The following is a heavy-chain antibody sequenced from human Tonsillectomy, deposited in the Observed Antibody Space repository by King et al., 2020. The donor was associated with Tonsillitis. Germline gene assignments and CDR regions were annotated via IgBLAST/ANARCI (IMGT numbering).Heavy chain of an antibody. CDR1: GFTFSSYS. Sequence: VQLVESGGGLVKPGGSLRLSCAASGFTFSSYSMNWVRQAPGKGLEWVSSISSSSSYIYYADSVNGRFTISRDNAKNSMYLQMKSLRAEDTAVYYCAREEMDVWGSYRTLDYWGQGTLVTVSS. CDR2: ISSSSSYI. CDR3: AREEMDVWGSYRTLDY. D-gene: IGHD3-16*02. V-gene: IGHV3-21*01. J-gene: IGHJ4*02.